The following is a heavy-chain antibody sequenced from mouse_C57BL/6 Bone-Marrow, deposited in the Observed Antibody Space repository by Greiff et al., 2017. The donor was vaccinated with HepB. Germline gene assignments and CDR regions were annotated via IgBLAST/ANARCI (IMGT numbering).Heavy chain of an antibody. J-gene: IGHJ4*01. V-gene: IGHV1-67*01. CDR3: ASKAIYRKGMDY. D-gene: IGHD2-3*01. CDR1: GYTFTDYA. CDR2: ISTYYGDA. Sequence: QVQLQPSGPELVRPGVSVKISCKGSGYTFTDYAMHWVKQSHANCLEWIGVISTYYGDASYNQKFKDKATMTVDKSSSTAYMELARLTSEDSAVYYCASKAIYRKGMDYWGQGTSVTVSS.